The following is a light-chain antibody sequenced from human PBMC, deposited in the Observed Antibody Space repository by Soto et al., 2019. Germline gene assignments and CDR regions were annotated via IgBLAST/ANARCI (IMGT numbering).Light chain of an antibody. Sequence: QSALTQPPSASGSPGQSVTISCTGTSSDGGGYNYVSWYQQHPGRAPKLMIYEVSKRPSGVPDRFSGSKSGNTASLTVSGLQTEDEADYYCSSYAGSNNQVFGTGTKLTVL. CDR2: EVS. V-gene: IGLV2-8*01. J-gene: IGLJ1*01. CDR1: SSDGGGYNY. CDR3: SSYAGSNNQV.